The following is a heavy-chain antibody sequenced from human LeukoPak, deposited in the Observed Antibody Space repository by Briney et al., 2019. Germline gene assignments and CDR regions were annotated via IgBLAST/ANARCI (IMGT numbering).Heavy chain of an antibody. V-gene: IGHV4-34*01. CDR2: INHSGST. Sequence: SETLSLTCAVYGGSFSGYYWSWIRQPPGKGLEWLGEINHSGSTNYNPSLKSRVTISVDTSKNQFSLKLSSVTAADTAVYYCARGRRYCSSTSCYYYYYGMDVWGQGTTVTVSS. CDR3: ARGRRYCSSTSCYYYYYGMDV. D-gene: IGHD2-2*01. J-gene: IGHJ6*02. CDR1: GGSFSGYY.